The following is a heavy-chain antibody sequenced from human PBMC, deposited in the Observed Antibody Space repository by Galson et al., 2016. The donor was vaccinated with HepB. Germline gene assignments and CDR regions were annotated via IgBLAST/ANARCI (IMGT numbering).Heavy chain of an antibody. J-gene: IGHJ4*02. Sequence: SLRLSCAASGFTFSGSAMHWVRQASGKGLEWVGRIRSNANSYATAYAASVKGRFTISRDDSKNTAYLQMNSLRAEDTAVYYCTKDGDSTGYYYSKFNWGQGTLVTVSS. V-gene: IGHV3-73*01. CDR3: TKDGDSTGYYYSKFN. CDR2: IRSNANSYAT. CDR1: GFTFSGSA. D-gene: IGHD3-22*01.